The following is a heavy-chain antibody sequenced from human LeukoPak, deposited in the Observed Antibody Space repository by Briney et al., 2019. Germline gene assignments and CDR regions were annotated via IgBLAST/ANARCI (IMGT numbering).Heavy chain of an antibody. D-gene: IGHD3-10*01. CDR2: INGDGRTT. Sequence: GGSLRLSCAASGFTFSSYWMHWVRQVPGKGLVWVSRINGDGRTTSNADFVEGRFTISRDNAKNTLYLQMNSLRVEDTAVYYCARAYGNFDYWGQGTLVTVSS. J-gene: IGHJ4*02. CDR1: GFTFSSYW. CDR3: ARAYGNFDY. V-gene: IGHV3-74*01.